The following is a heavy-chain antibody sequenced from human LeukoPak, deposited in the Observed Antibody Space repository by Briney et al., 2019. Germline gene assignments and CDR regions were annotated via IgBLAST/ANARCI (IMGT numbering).Heavy chain of an antibody. Sequence: PSETLSLTCAVYGGSFSGYYWSWIRQPPGKGLEWIGEINHSGSTNYNPSLKSRVTISVDTSKNQFSLKLSSVTAADTAVYYCARHRRGGLLWFGAYYYMDVWGKGTTVTISS. CDR3: ARHRRGGLLWFGAYYYMDV. CDR1: GGSFSGYY. CDR2: INHSGST. J-gene: IGHJ6*03. V-gene: IGHV4-34*01. D-gene: IGHD3-10*01.